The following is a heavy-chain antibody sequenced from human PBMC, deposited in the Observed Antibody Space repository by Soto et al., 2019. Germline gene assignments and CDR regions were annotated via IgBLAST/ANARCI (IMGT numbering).Heavy chain of an antibody. V-gene: IGHV1-69*12. CDR1: GGTFSSYA. Sequence: QVQLVQSGAEVKKPGSSVKVSCKASGGTFSSYAISWVRQAPGQWLEWMGGIIPIFGTANYAQEFQGRVTITADASTSTDYMELSSLRSDDTAVYYWARDAGIGVVVVAVSGGGGYYGMDVWGQGTTVTVSS. CDR2: IIPIFGTA. D-gene: IGHD2-15*01. J-gene: IGHJ6*02. CDR3: ARDAGIGVVVVAVSGGGGYYGMDV.